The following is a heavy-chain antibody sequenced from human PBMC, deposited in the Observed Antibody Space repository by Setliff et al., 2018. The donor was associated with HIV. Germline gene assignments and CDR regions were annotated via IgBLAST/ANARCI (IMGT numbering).Heavy chain of an antibody. Sequence: GASVKVSCKASGGTFTSYAISWVRQAPGQGLEWMGGITPIFGSVDYAQKFQGRVTITTDESTSTAYMELSRLRSEDTAAYYCARATFYCRGGRCYSSFFDSWGQGTLVTVSS. CDR1: GGTFTSYA. CDR3: ARATFYCRGGRCYSSFFDS. V-gene: IGHV1-69*05. J-gene: IGHJ4*02. D-gene: IGHD2-15*01. CDR2: ITPIFGSV.